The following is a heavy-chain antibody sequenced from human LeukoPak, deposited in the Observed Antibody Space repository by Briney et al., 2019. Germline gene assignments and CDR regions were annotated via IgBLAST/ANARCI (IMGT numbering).Heavy chain of an antibody. D-gene: IGHD3-10*01. CDR3: AKMSGVVWFGELRLPFDS. J-gene: IGHJ4*02. Sequence: GGSLRLSCAASGFTVSSNFMSWVRQAPGKGLEWVSVISAGGVSLFSGSGSAAYYADSVGGRFTISRDNSKNTLYLQMNSLRADDTAVYYCAKMSGVVWFGELRLPFDSWGQGTVVTVSS. CDR2: ISAGGVSLFSGSGSAA. V-gene: IGHV3-23*01. CDR1: GFTVSSNF.